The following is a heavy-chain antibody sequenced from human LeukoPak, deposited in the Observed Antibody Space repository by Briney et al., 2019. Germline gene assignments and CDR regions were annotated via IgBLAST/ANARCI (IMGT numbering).Heavy chain of an antibody. V-gene: IGHV3-30*18. CDR1: GFTFNTYG. Sequence: GGSLRLSCAASGFTFNTYGMHWVRQAPGKGLEWVAVISYDGSNKYYADSVKGRFTISRDNSKNTLYLQMNSLRAEDTAVYYCAKDQVYCSSTSCSYYFDYWGQGTLVTVSS. J-gene: IGHJ4*02. CDR3: AKDQVYCSSTSCSYYFDY. D-gene: IGHD2-2*01. CDR2: ISYDGSNK.